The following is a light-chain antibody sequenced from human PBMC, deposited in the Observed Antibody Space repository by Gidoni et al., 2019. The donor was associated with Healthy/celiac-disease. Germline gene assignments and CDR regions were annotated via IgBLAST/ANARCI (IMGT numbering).Light chain of an antibody. J-gene: IGLJ3*02. CDR1: SGSVSTSYY. CDR2: STT. CDR3: VLYMGSGIWV. V-gene: IGLV8-61*01. Sequence: QTVVTQKPSFSVSPGGTVTLTCGLSSGSVSTSYYPSWYQQTPGQAPRTLIYSTTTRSSGVPDSFSGSILGNKAALTITGAQADDESDYYCVLYMGSGIWVFGGGTKLTVL.